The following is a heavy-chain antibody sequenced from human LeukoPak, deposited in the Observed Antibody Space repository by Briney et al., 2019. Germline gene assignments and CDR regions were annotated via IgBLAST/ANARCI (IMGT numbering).Heavy chain of an antibody. CDR1: GYTLTELS. CDR3: ATPYSGSYYHY. CDR2: FDPEDGET. J-gene: IGHJ4*02. Sequence: EASVNVSFKVSGYTLTELSMHWVRQAPGKGLEWMGGFDPEDGETIYAQKFQGRVTMTEDTSTDTAYMELSSLRSEDTAVYYCATPYSGSYYHYWGQGTLVTVSS. V-gene: IGHV1-24*01. D-gene: IGHD1-26*01.